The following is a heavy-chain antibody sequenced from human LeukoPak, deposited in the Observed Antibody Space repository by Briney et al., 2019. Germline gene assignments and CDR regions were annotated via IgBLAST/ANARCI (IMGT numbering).Heavy chain of an antibody. CDR1: GFTFSSYS. J-gene: IGHJ4*02. Sequence: GGSLRLSCAASGFTFSSYSMNWVRQAPGKGLEWVSSISSSSSYIYYADSVKGRFTISRDNAKNSLYLQMNSLRAEDTAVYYCARVLTTPRGYYFDYWGQGTLVTVSS. D-gene: IGHD4/OR15-4a*01. V-gene: IGHV3-21*01. CDR3: ARVLTTPRGYYFDY. CDR2: ISSSSSYI.